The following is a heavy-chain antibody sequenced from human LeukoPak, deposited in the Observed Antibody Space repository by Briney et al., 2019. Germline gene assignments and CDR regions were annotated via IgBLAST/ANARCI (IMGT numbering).Heavy chain of an antibody. V-gene: IGHV3-48*01. CDR3: ARDQRGEKADY. Sequence: GGSLRLSCAASGFTFSSYSMNWVRQAPGKGLEWVSYISSSSSTTYYADSVKGRFTISRDNAKNSLYLQMNSLRAEDTAVYYCARDQRGEKADYWGQGTLVTVSS. J-gene: IGHJ4*02. CDR1: GFTFSSYS. CDR2: ISSSSSTT. D-gene: IGHD3-16*01.